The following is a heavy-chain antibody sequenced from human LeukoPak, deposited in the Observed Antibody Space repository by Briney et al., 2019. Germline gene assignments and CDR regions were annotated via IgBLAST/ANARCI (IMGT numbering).Heavy chain of an antibody. CDR1: GYNFTNYW. Sequence: GESLKISCKGSGYNFTNYWIGWVRQMPGKGLEWMGIIYPGDSDIRYSPSFQGQVTISVDKPANTAYLQRSSLKASDTAIYYCARGGSHFEYWGQGTLVTVSS. CDR3: ARGGSHFEY. D-gene: IGHD3-16*01. V-gene: IGHV5-51*04. CDR2: IYPGDSDI. J-gene: IGHJ4*02.